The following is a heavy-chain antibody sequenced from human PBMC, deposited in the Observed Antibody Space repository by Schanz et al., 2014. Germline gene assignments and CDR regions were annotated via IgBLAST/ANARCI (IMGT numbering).Heavy chain of an antibody. V-gene: IGHV3-23*04. CDR2: IASGGSHT. Sequence: EVQLVESGGGLIQPGGSLRLSCAASGITFSDYAMSWVRQAPGKGLEWVSTIASGGSHTFYADSVTGRFTISRDNSKNTLCLQMNSLRVEDTAIYYSAKTGKAHHLTCRPGWSDGMDVWGQGTTV. CDR3: AKTGKAHHLTCRPGWSDGMDV. J-gene: IGHJ6*02. CDR1: GITFSDYA. D-gene: IGHD3-3*01.